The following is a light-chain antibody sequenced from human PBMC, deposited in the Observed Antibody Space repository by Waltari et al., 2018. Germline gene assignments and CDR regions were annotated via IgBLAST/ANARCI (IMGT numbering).Light chain of an antibody. CDR1: ESVLFSSRNKNH. CDR2: WAS. CDR3: QQYYDSPLT. V-gene: IGKV4-1*01. J-gene: IGKJ4*01. Sequence: DIVMTQSPDSLAVSLGERATINCKSSESVLFSSRNKNHLAWYQQKPGHPPKLLLYWASTRESGVPDRFSGSGSGTDFTLNISSLQAEDVAIYYCQQYYDSPLTFGGGTKVEIK.